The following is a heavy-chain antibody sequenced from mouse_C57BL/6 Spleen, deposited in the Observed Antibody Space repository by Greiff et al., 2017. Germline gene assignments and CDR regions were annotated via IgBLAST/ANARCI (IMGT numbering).Heavy chain of an antibody. CDR3: ARGDTTVDYFDY. CDR2: IYPRSGNT. CDR1: GYTFTSYG. D-gene: IGHD1-1*01. J-gene: IGHJ2*01. V-gene: IGHV1-81*01. Sequence: QVQLQQSGAELARPGASVKLSCKASGYTFTSYGISWVKQRTGQGLEWIGEIYPRSGNTYYNEKFKGKATLTADKSSSTAYMELRSLTSEDSAVVFCARGDTTVDYFDYWGQGTTLTVSS.